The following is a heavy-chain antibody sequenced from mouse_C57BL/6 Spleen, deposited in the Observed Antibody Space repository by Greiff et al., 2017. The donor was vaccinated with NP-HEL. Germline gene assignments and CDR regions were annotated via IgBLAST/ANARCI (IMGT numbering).Heavy chain of an antibody. CDR1: GYTFTSYW. CDR3: AKEGYYDYGFDY. D-gene: IGHD2-4*01. CDR2: IHPNSGST. Sequence: VQLQQSGAELVKPGASVKLSCKASGYTFTSYWMHWVKQRPGQGLEWIGMIHPNSGSTNYNEKFKSKATLTVDKSSSTAYMQLSSLTSEDSAVYYCAKEGYYDYGFDYWGQGTTLTVSS. V-gene: IGHV1-64*01. J-gene: IGHJ2*01.